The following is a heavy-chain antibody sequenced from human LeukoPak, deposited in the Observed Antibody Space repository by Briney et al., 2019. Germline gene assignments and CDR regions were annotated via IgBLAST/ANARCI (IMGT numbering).Heavy chain of an antibody. D-gene: IGHD6-19*01. Sequence: AGGSLRLSCAASGFTFSDYYMSWIRQAPGKGLEWVSYISYSGSTIYYADSVKSRFTISRDNAKNSLFLQMNSLGAEDTAVYYCARDPGSHNSSGWYDYWGQGTLVTVSS. CDR1: GFTFSDYY. V-gene: IGHV3-11*01. J-gene: IGHJ4*02. CDR2: ISYSGSTI. CDR3: ARDPGSHNSSGWYDY.